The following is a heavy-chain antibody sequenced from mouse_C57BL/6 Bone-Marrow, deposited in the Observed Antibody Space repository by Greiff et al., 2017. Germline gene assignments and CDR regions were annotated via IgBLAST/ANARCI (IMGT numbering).Heavy chain of an antibody. CDR3: ARQEAIRIYDGYHWYFDV. CDR2: IYPGSGST. Sequence: QVQLQQPGAELVKPGASVKMSCKASGYTFTSYWITWVKQRPGQGLEWIGDIYPGSGSTNYNEKFQSKATLTVDTSSSTAYMQLSSLTSEDSAVYYCARQEAIRIYDGYHWYFDVWGTGTTVTVSS. CDR1: GYTFTSYW. D-gene: IGHD2-3*01. J-gene: IGHJ1*03. V-gene: IGHV1-55*01.